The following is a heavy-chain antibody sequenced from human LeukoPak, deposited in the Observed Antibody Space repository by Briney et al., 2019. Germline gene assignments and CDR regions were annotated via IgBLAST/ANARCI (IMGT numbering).Heavy chain of an antibody. J-gene: IGHJ4*02. CDR1: GFTFGDFA. D-gene: IGHD2-8*01. V-gene: IGHV3-49*04. CDR2: IRTRPHGGTT. Sequence: PGRSLRLSCIASGFTFGDFAMSWVRQAPGKGLEWLGFIRTRPHGGTTEYAASVKARFTISRDDSKSIAYLQMNSLKTEDTAVYYCPRGDGTGVLWGQGTLVTVSS. CDR3: PRGDGTGVL.